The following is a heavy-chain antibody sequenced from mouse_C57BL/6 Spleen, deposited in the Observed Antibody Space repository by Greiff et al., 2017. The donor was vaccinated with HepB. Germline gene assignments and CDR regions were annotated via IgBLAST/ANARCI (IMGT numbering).Heavy chain of an antibody. V-gene: IGHV1-22*01. CDR1: GYTFTDYN. D-gene: IGHD1-1*01. CDR2: INPNNGGT. Sequence: EVQLQQSGPELVKPGASVKMSCKASGYTFTDYNMHWVKQSHGKSLEWIGYINPNNGGTSYNQKFKGKATLTVNKSSSTAYMELRSLTSEASAVYYCARRNYGSSLWYFDVWGTGTTVTVSS. CDR3: ARRNYGSSLWYFDV. J-gene: IGHJ1*03.